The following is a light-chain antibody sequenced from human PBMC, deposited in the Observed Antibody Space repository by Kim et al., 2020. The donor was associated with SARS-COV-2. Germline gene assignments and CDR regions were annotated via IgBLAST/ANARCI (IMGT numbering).Light chain of an antibody. CDR1: SSDVGSYNY. V-gene: IGLV2-11*01. CDR3: CSYAGSVV. CDR2: DVT. Sequence: QSALTQPRSVSGSPGQSVTISCTGTSSDVGSYNYVSWYQQHPGKAPKLIIYDVTKRPSGVPDRFSGSKSGNTASLNISGLQAEDEADYYCCSYAGSVVFGGGTKLTVL. J-gene: IGLJ2*01.